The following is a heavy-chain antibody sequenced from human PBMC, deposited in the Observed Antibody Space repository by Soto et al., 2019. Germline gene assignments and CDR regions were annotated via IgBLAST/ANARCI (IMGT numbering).Heavy chain of an antibody. J-gene: IGHJ4*02. CDR1: GFSFNRYD. Sequence: GGSLRLSCAASGFSFNRYDMTWVRQAPGKGLEWVSVITGSGVNTYYADSVKGRFTISRDNSKNTLFLQMNSLGVEDTAIYYCAIRGYNFQYYFDYWGQGALVTVSS. CDR3: AIRGYNFQYYFDY. V-gene: IGHV3-23*01. CDR2: ITGSGVNT. D-gene: IGHD5-18*01.